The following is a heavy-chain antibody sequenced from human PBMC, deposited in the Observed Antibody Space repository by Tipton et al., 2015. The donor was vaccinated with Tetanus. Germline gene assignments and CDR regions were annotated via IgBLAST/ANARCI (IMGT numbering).Heavy chain of an antibody. J-gene: IGHJ5*02. CDR1: GGSLSGHF. CDR2: ITPRGSS. Sequence: TLSLTCAVSGGSLSGHFWSWVRQPPGKGLEWIGEITPRGSSSYNPSLKSRVTISGDTSKNHFSLNLTSVTAADTAMYYCARHLYGYWFDPWGQGALVTVSS. V-gene: IGHV4-34*01. D-gene: IGHD3-10*01. CDR3: ARHLYGYWFDP.